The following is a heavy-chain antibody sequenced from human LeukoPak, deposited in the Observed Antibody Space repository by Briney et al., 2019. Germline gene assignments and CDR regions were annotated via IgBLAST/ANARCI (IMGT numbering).Heavy chain of an antibody. CDR3: ATTLTRDSSGSYGALDY. J-gene: IGHJ4*02. V-gene: IGHV3-21*01. CDR2: ISDISDYI. D-gene: IGHD6-25*01. CDR1: GFTFSVNS. Sequence: GGSLRLSCAAPGFTFSVNSMNWVRQAPGKGLEWVSSISDISDYIYYADSVKGRFTISRDNAKNSLYLQMNSLRVEDTAVYYCATTLTRDSSGSYGALDYWGQGTLVTVSS.